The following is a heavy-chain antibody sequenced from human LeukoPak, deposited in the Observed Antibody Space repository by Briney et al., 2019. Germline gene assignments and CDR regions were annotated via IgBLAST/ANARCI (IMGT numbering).Heavy chain of an antibody. CDR1: GGSISIYR. CDR3: ARDGPRSGYDLGHFDN. CDR2: IYTSGNT. Sequence: SETLSLTCTLSGGSISIYRWSWIRQPAGKGLEWMGRIYTSGNTNYNPSLKSRITMSVDTSKNQFSLKLSSVTAADTAVYYCARDGPRSGYDLGHFDNLGQGTLVTASS. V-gene: IGHV4-4*07. J-gene: IGHJ4*02. D-gene: IGHD5-12*01.